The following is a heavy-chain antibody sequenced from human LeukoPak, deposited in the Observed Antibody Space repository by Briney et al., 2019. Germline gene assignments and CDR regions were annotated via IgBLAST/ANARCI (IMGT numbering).Heavy chain of an antibody. Sequence: ASVKVSCKASGYTFTGYYMYWVRQAPGQGLEWMGWINPNSGGTNYAQKFQGRVTMTRDTSISTAYMELSRLRSDDTAVYYCARDKPQFELRLGELSYYLYYYGMDVWGQGTTVTVSS. CDR1: GYTFTGYY. J-gene: IGHJ6*02. D-gene: IGHD3-16*02. V-gene: IGHV1-2*02. CDR2: INPNSGGT. CDR3: ARDKPQFELRLGELSYYLYYYGMDV.